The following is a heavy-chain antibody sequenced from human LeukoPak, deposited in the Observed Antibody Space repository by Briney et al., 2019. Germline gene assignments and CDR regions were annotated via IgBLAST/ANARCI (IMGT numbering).Heavy chain of an antibody. CDR3: ARGYWGSFDY. CDR1: GGSNSSYY. V-gene: IGHV4-59*01. CDR2: IYYSGST. Sequence: SSETLSLTCTVSGGSNSSYYWSWIRQPPGKGLEWIGYIYYSGSTNYNPSLKSRVTISVDTSKNHFSLNLSSVTAADTAVYYCARGYWGSFDYWGQGTLVTVSS. J-gene: IGHJ4*02. D-gene: IGHD2-15*01.